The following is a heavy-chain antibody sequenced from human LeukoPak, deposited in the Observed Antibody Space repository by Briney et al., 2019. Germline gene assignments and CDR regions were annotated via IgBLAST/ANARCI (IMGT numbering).Heavy chain of an antibody. CDR1: GGSISSYY. J-gene: IGHJ6*02. CDR3: AKVRQWLTNGMDV. D-gene: IGHD3-22*01. Sequence: SETLSLTCTVSGGSISSYYWSWIRQPPGKGLEWIGYIYYSGSTNYNPSLKSRVTISVDTSKNQFSLKLSSVTAADTAVYYCAKVRQWLTNGMDVWGQGTTVTVSS. CDR2: IYYSGST. V-gene: IGHV4-59*01.